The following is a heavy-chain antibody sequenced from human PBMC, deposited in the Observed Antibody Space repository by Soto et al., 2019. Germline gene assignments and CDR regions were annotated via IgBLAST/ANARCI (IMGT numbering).Heavy chain of an antibody. D-gene: IGHD3-3*01. V-gene: IGHV4-31*03. CDR2: IYYSGST. J-gene: IGHJ5*02. CDR3: ASGLTRSTDVLRFLEWGDWFDP. Sequence: QVQLQESGPGLVKPSQTLSLTCTVSGGSISRGGYYWSWIRQHPGKGLEWIGYIYYSGSTYYNPSLKSRVTISVDTSKNQFSLKLSSVTAADTAVYYCASGLTRSTDVLRFLEWGDWFDPWGQGTLVTVSS. CDR1: GGSISRGGYY.